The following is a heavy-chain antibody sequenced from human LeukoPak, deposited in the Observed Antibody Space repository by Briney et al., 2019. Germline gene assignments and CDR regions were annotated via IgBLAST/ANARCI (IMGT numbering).Heavy chain of an antibody. D-gene: IGHD3-16*02. V-gene: IGHV3-33*01. CDR2: IWYDGSNK. CDR3: ARGDYVWGSYRYLSHFDY. J-gene: IGHJ4*02. Sequence: GGSLRLSCAASGFTFSSYGMHWVRRAPGKGLEWVAVIWYDGSNKYYADSVKGRFTISRDNSKNTLYLQMNSLRAEDTAVYYCARGDYVWGSYRYLSHFDYWGQGTLVTVSS. CDR1: GFTFSSYG.